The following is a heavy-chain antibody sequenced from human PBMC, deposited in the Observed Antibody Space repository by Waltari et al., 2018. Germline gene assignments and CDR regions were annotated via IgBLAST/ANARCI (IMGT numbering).Heavy chain of an antibody. J-gene: IGHJ3*02. CDR2: IYTRGST. D-gene: IGHD3-3*01. CDR1: GGSISSYY. CDR3: ARVKTIFGVVNAFDI. V-gene: IGHV4-4*07. Sequence: QVQLQESGPGLVKPSETLSLTCPVSGGSISSYYWSWIRPPAGKGLEGIGRIYTRGSTNYNPSLKSRVTMSVDTSKNQFSLKLSSVTAADTAVYYCARVKTIFGVVNAFDIWGQGTMVTVSS.